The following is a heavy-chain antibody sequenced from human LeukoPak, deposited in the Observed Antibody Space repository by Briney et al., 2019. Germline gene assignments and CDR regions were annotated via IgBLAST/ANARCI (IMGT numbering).Heavy chain of an antibody. D-gene: IGHD6-13*01. CDR3: ARDWLQGYSSSGPAFLQDY. V-gene: IGHV1-18*01. Sequence: GASVKVSCKASAYTFASYGISWVRQAPGQGLEWMGWISAYNGNTNYAQKLEGRVTMTTDTSTSTAYMELRSMRSDDTAVYYCARDWLQGYSSSGPAFLQDYWGQGTLVTVSS. CDR1: AYTFASYG. J-gene: IGHJ4*02. CDR2: ISAYNGNT.